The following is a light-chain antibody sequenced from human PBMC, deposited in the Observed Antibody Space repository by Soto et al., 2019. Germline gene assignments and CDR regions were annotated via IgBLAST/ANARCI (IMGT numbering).Light chain of an antibody. Sequence: QSALTQPRSASGTPGQTVTISCTGTSSDVGGNNYVSWYQQHPGKANKLMIYDVSKRPSGVPDRFSGSKSGNPASLPISGLQAEDEADYYCCSYEGSYTPYVFGTGTKLTVL. V-gene: IGLV2-11*01. CDR1: SSDVGGNNY. CDR3: CSYEGSYTPYV. J-gene: IGLJ1*01. CDR2: DVS.